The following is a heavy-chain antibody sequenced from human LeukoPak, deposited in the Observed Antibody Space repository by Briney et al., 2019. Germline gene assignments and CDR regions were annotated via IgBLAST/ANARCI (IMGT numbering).Heavy chain of an antibody. D-gene: IGHD2-15*01. CDR1: GYTFTGFY. CDR3: ARDHQIVVVVAATPRFDY. V-gene: IGHV1-18*04. Sequence: ASVKVSCKASGYTFTGFYMHWVRQAPGQGLEWMGWISAYNGNTNYAQKLQGRVTVTTDTSTSTAYMELRSLRSDDTAVYYCARDHQIVVVVAATPRFDYWGQGTLVTVSS. J-gene: IGHJ4*02. CDR2: ISAYNGNT.